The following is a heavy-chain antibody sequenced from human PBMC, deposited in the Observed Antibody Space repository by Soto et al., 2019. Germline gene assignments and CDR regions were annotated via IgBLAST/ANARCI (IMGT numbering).Heavy chain of an antibody. V-gene: IGHV3-23*01. CDR1: GFTFSSYA. CDR3: AKDRRRSGGSCYPLFGY. D-gene: IGHD2-15*01. CDR2: ISGSGGST. Sequence: VQLLESGGGLVQPGGSLRLSCAASGFTFSSYAMSWVRQAPGKGLEWVSAISGSGGSTYYADSVKGRFTISRDNSKNTLYLQMNSLRAEDTAVYYCAKDRRRSGGSCYPLFGYWGQGTLVTVSS. J-gene: IGHJ4*02.